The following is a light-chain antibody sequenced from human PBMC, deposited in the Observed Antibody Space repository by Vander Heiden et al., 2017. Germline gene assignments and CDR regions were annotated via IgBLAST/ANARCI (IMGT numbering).Light chain of an antibody. CDR1: QSVLYSSNNKNY. Sequence: DIVMTQSPDSLAVSLVERATINCKSSQSVLYSSNNKNYLAWYQQKPGQPPKLLIYWASTRESGVPDRFSGSGSGTDFTLTISSLQAEDVAVYYCQQYDSTPALTFGGGTKVEIK. V-gene: IGKV4-1*01. CDR2: WAS. CDR3: QQYDSTPALT. J-gene: IGKJ4*01.